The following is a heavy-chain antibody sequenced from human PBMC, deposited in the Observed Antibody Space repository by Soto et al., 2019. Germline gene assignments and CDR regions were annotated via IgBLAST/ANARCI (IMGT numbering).Heavy chain of an antibody. J-gene: IGHJ3*02. D-gene: IGHD3-9*01. CDR3: AKGLPQAYFDWSDAFDI. Sequence: PGGSLILSCAASRFTFSSYAMSWVRQAPGKGLEWVSAISGSGGSTYYADSVKGRFTISRDNSKNTLYLQMNSLRAEDTAIYYCAKGLPQAYFDWSDAFDIWGQGTMVTVSS. CDR1: RFTFSSYA. CDR2: ISGSGGST. V-gene: IGHV3-23*01.